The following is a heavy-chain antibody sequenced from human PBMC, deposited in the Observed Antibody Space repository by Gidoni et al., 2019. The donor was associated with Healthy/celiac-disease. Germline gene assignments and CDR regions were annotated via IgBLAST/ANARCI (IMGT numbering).Heavy chain of an antibody. CDR3: TTTMKNMVQGVIITGSGDSGPLDY. Sequence: EVQLVESGGGLVKPGGSLRLSCAASGFPFSNAWMSWVRQAPGKGLEWVGRSKSKTEGGTTDYAAPVKGRFTISRDDSKNTLYLQMNSLKTEDTAVYYCTTTMKNMVQGVIITGSGDSGPLDYWGQGTLVTVSS. CDR2: SKSKTEGGTT. V-gene: IGHV3-15*01. J-gene: IGHJ4*02. CDR1: GFPFSNAW. D-gene: IGHD3-10*01.